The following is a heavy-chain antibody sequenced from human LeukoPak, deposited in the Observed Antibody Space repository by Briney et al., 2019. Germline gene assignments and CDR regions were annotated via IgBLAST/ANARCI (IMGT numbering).Heavy chain of an antibody. CDR3: ARDKVSNYVFDY. CDR1: AFTFSSYW. D-gene: IGHD4-11*01. V-gene: IGHV3-74*01. Sequence: GGSLRLSCAASAFTFSSYWMEWVRQAPGKGLVWVSHINSGGSSTSYADAVKGRFTISRDNAKNTLYLQMNSLRAEDTAVYYCARDKVSNYVFDYWGQGTLVTVSS. CDR2: INSGGSST. J-gene: IGHJ4*02.